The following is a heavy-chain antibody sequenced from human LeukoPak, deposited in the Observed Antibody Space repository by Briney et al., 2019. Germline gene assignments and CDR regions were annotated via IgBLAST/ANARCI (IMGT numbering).Heavy chain of an antibody. J-gene: IGHJ3*02. CDR3: AVIPRPYYYGSGRKKAHAFDI. Sequence: SETLSLTCAVYGGSFSGYYWSWIRQPPGKGLEWIGEINHSGSTNYNPSLKSRVTISVDTSKNQFSLKLSSVTAADTAVYYCAVIPRPYYYGSGRKKAHAFDIWGQGTMVTVSS. V-gene: IGHV4-34*01. CDR1: GGSFSGYY. D-gene: IGHD3-10*01. CDR2: INHSGST.